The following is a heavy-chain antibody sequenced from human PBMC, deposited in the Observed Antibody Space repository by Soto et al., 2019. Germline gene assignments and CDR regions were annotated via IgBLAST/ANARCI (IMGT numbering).Heavy chain of an antibody. V-gene: IGHV1-18*04. Sequence: ASVKVSCKASGYTFTSYGISWVRQAPGQGLEWMGWISAYNGNTKYAQKLQGRVTMTTDTSTSTAYMELRSLRSDDTAVYYCARDYDILTGYSPFAYWVQGTMVTVSS. CDR1: GYTFTSYG. J-gene: IGHJ4*02. D-gene: IGHD3-9*01. CDR2: ISAYNGNT. CDR3: ARDYDILTGYSPFAY.